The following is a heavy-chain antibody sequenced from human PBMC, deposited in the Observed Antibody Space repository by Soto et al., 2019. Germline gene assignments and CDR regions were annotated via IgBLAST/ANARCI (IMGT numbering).Heavy chain of an antibody. D-gene: IGHD6-19*01. J-gene: IGHJ4*02. V-gene: IGHV4-59*11. CDR2: IFYSGSTTY. CDR1: GGSISGHY. Sequence: SETLSLTCTVSGGSISGHYWIWIRQPPGEGMEWIGYIFYSGSTTYNNNPSLKSRVSISVDTSKNQFYLRLSSVTAADTAVYYCARVGSSGWSPDYWGQGTMVTVSS. CDR3: ARVGSSGWSPDY.